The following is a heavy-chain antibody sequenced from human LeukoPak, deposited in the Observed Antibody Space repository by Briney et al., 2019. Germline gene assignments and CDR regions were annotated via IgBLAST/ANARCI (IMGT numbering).Heavy chain of an antibody. CDR1: GFTFSSYE. J-gene: IGHJ6*02. CDR2: ISSSGSTI. D-gene: IGHD3-9*01. CDR3: ARDLKRTSYGMDV. V-gene: IGHV3-48*03. Sequence: GGSLRLSCAASGFTFSSYEMNWVRQAPGKGLEWVSYISSSGSTIYYADSVKGRSTISRDNAKNSLYLQMNSLRAEDTAVYYCARDLKRTSYGMDVWGQGTTVTVSS.